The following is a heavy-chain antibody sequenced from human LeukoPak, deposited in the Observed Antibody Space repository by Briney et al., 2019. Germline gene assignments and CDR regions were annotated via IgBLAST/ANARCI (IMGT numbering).Heavy chain of an antibody. J-gene: IGHJ4*02. CDR2: IIPIFGTA. CDR1: GGTFSSYA. CDR3: ARAGITIFGVVGPGGIYYFDY. V-gene: IGHV1-69*13. Sequence: GASVTVSFMASGGTFSSYAISWVRQAPGQGLEWMGGIIPIFGTANYAQKFQGRVTITADESTSTAYMELSSLRSEDTAVYYCARAGITIFGVVGPGGIYYFDYWGQGTLVTVSS. D-gene: IGHD3-3*01.